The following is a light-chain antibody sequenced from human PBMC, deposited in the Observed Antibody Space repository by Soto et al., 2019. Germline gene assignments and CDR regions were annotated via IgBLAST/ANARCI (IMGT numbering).Light chain of an antibody. J-gene: IGKJ2*01. CDR2: QVS. CDR1: QSLVYGDGNTY. V-gene: IGKV2-30*01. Sequence: DVVMTQSPLSLPVTLGQPASISCRSSQSLVYGDGNTYLNWFHQRPGQSPRRLIYQVSNRDSGVPDRFSGSGSGADVTLTISRVEAEDVGVYFCMQATHRPPYTFGQGTKLEIK. CDR3: MQATHRPPYT.